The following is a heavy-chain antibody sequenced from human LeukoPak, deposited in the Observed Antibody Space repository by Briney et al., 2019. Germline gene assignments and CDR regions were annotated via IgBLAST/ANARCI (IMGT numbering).Heavy chain of an antibody. CDR2: ISYDGSNK. CDR1: GFTFSSYA. CDR3: ARTYYYDSSGYSNPGGY. D-gene: IGHD3-22*01. V-gene: IGHV3-30*03. Sequence: PGGSLRLSCAASGFTFSSYAMSWVRQAPGKGLEWVALISYDGSNKYYADSVKGRFTISRDNSKNTLCLQMNSLRAEDTAVYYCARTYYYDSSGYSNPGGYWGQGTLVTVSS. J-gene: IGHJ4*02.